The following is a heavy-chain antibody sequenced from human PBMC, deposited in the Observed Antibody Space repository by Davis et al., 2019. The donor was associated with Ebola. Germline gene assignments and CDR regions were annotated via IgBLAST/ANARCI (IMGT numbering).Heavy chain of an antibody. D-gene: IGHD6-19*01. J-gene: IGHJ5*02. CDR2: IYYSGST. CDR3: ARQVAVAHNWFDP. Sequence: SETLSLTCTVSGGSVSSGSYYWSWIRQPPGKGLEWIGYIYYSGSTNYNPSLKSRVTISVDTSKNQFSLKLSSVTAADTAVYYCARQVAVAHNWFDPWGQGTLVTVSS. CDR1: GGSVSSGSYY. V-gene: IGHV4-61*01.